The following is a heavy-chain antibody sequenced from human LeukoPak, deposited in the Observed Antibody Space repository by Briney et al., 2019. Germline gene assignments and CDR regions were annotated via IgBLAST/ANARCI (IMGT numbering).Heavy chain of an antibody. CDR2: MYQTGSS. CDR1: GYSIGSGHY. J-gene: IGHJ4*02. V-gene: IGHV4-38-2*02. Sequence: SKTLSLTCSVSGYSIGSGHYWGWIRQPPGKGLEWIGSMYQTGSSYYSPSLKSRVTISLDTSKNQISLKLTFVTAADTAFYFCARENVVAQGTFDYWGQGALVTVSS. D-gene: IGHD2-21*01. CDR3: ARENVVAQGTFDY.